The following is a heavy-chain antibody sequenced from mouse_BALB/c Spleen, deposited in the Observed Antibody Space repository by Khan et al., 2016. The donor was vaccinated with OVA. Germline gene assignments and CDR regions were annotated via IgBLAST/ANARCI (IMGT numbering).Heavy chain of an antibody. V-gene: IGHV1S137*01. D-gene: IGHD2-3*01. CDR2: ISTYSGNT. J-gene: IGHJ2*01. CDR1: GYTFTDYA. CDR3: ARPAYDGYYDY. Sequence: QVQLQQSGPELVRPGVSFKISCKGSGYTFTDYAIYWVKQSHAKSLEWIGLISTYSGNTNYNQKFKGKATMTVDKSSSTAYMELARLTSEDSAIYYCARPAYDGYYDYWGQGTTLTVSS.